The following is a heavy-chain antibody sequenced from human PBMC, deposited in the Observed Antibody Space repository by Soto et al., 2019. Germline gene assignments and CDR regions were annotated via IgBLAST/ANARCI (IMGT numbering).Heavy chain of an antibody. CDR3: AKDRGGSYPPHSSSWSRYYYYGMDV. CDR1: GFTFSSYG. D-gene: IGHD6-13*01. CDR2: ISYDGSNK. Sequence: LSLTCAASGFTFSSYGMHWVRQAPGKGLEWVAVISYDGSNKYYADSVKGRFTISRDNSKNTLYLQMNSLRAEDTAVYYCAKDRGGSYPPHSSSWSRYYYYGMDVWGQGTTVTVSS. J-gene: IGHJ6*02. V-gene: IGHV3-30*18.